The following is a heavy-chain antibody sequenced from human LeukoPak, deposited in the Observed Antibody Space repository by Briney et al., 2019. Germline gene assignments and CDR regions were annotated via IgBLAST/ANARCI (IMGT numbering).Heavy chain of an antibody. CDR1: AGSSSSYY. V-gene: IGHV4-4*07. J-gene: IGHJ4*02. D-gene: IGHD3-3*01. CDR3: AKFDFNKFFYY. Sequence: PSETLSPTCPGSAGSSSSYYWSWIRHPAGKGLEWIRRVYMSGTNNSNPSLRSRSTMSVDTSKNQFILKLSSWTAATTAVYYVAKFDFNKFFYYWGQGKLVTVSS. CDR2: VYMSGTN.